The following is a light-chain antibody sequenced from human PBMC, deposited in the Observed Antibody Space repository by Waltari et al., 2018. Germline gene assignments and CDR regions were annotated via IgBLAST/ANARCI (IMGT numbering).Light chain of an antibody. Sequence: DIQMTQSPSSLSASAGDSVTITCRASQGISNFLSWNQQKPGKPPKRLIYGASSLESGVPSRFSGSGSGTDFTLTISSLQPEDFATYYCLQYNSVPYTFGQGTKVEIK. CDR3: LQYNSVPYT. CDR1: QGISNF. V-gene: IGKV1-17*01. CDR2: GAS. J-gene: IGKJ2*01.